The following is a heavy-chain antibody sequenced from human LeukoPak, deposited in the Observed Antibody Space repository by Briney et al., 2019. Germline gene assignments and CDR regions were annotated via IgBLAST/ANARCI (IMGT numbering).Heavy chain of an antibody. J-gene: IGHJ4*02. V-gene: IGHV3-9*01. D-gene: IGHD4-11*01. Sequence: PGGSLRLSCAASGFTFDDYAMHWVRQAPGKGLEWVSGISWNSGSMCYADSVKGRFTISRDNSDNTLYLQMSSLRAEDTAVYYCTKEHDYSNFAEDYWGQGTLVTVSS. CDR1: GFTFDDYA. CDR2: ISWNSGSM. CDR3: TKEHDYSNFAEDY.